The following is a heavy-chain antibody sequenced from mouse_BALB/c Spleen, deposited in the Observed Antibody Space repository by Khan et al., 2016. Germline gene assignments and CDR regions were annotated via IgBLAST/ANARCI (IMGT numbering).Heavy chain of an antibody. Sequence: EVQLQESGPGLVKPSQSLSLTCSVTGYSITSGYYWNWIRQFPGNKLEWMGYISYDGSNNYNPSLKNRTSITRDTSKNQFFLKLNSVTTEDTATYYCASKNAGRSWYFDVWGAGTAVTVSS. J-gene: IGHJ1*01. CDR3: ASKNAGRSWYFDV. D-gene: IGHD2-12*01. CDR1: GYSITSGYY. V-gene: IGHV3-6*02. CDR2: ISYDGSN.